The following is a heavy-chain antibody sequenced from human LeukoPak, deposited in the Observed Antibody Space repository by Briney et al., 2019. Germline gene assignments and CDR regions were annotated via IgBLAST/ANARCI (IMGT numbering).Heavy chain of an antibody. Sequence: SETLSLTCAVYGGSFSGYYWNWIRQPPGKGLEWIGEINHSGSTNYNPSLKSRVTISVDTSKNQFSLKLSSVTAADTAVYYCARGPYGSGSYYNLGFDYWGQGTLVTVSS. CDR2: INHSGST. CDR3: ARGPYGSGSYYNLGFDY. CDR1: GGSFSGYY. D-gene: IGHD3-10*01. V-gene: IGHV4-34*01. J-gene: IGHJ4*02.